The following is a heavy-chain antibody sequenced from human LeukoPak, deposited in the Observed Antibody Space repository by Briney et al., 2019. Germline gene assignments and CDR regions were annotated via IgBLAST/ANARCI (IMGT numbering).Heavy chain of an antibody. CDR2: IRYDGSNK. Sequence: GGSLRLSCAASGFTFSSYGMHWVRQAPGKGLEWVAFIRYDGSNKYYADSVKGRFTISRDNSKNTLYLQMNSLRAEDTAVYYCAKDTPRYYGSGSSLDYWGQGTLVTVSS. D-gene: IGHD3-10*01. V-gene: IGHV3-30*02. CDR3: AKDTPRYYGSGSSLDY. CDR1: GFTFSSYG. J-gene: IGHJ4*02.